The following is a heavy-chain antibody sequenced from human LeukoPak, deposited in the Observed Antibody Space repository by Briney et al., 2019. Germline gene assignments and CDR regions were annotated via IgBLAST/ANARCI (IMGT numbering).Heavy chain of an antibody. J-gene: IGHJ3*02. V-gene: IGHV4-34*01. CDR2: INHSGST. CDR3: ARVKDQLGDAFDI. Sequence: PSETLSLTCAVYGGSFSGYYWSWIRHPPGKGLEWIGEINHSGSTNYNPSLKSRVTISVDTSKNQFSLKLSSVTAADTAVYYCARVKDQLGDAFDIWGQRTMVTVSS. CDR1: GGSFSGYY. D-gene: IGHD1-1*01.